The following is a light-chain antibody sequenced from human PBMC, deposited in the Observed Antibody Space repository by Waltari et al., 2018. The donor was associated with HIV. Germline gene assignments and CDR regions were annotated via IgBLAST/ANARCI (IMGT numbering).Light chain of an antibody. J-gene: IGLJ2*01. Sequence: QSVLTQPPSASGTPGQTVTIPCSGSSSNIGNDAVHWYQQLPGTAPKLLIYSNNQRPSGVPDRFSGSKSGTSASLAISGLQSEDQADYYCGTWDDSLNGWEVFGGGTKLTVL. V-gene: IGLV1-44*01. CDR3: GTWDDSLNGWEV. CDR2: SNN. CDR1: SSNIGNDA.